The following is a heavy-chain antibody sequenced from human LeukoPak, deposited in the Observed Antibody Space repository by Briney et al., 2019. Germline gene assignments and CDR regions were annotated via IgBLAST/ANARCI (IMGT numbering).Heavy chain of an antibody. D-gene: IGHD3-10*01. CDR2: LTYDGSDK. CDR1: GFTFRNYA. J-gene: IGHJ4*02. Sequence: GRSLRLSCAASGFTFRNYAMHWVRQAPGKGLEWVATLTYDGSDKDYADSVKGRFTISRDISKNTLYLQMNGLRAEDTAVYFCARDLAESYLFDYWGQGTLVTVSS. V-gene: IGHV3-30-3*01. CDR3: ARDLAESYLFDY.